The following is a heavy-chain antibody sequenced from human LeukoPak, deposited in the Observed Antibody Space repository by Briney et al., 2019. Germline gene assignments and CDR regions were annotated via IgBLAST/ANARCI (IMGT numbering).Heavy chain of an antibody. D-gene: IGHD6-13*01. CDR3: AKDGPYSSSWYRPAEYFQH. CDR1: GFTFSSYA. CDR2: ISGSGGST. Sequence: GGSLRLSCAASGFTFSSYAMSWVRQAPGKGLEWVSAISGSGGSTYYADSVKGRFTISRDNSKNTLYLQMNSLRAEDTAVYYCAKDGPYSSSWYRPAEYFQHWGQGTLVTVSS. V-gene: IGHV3-23*01. J-gene: IGHJ1*01.